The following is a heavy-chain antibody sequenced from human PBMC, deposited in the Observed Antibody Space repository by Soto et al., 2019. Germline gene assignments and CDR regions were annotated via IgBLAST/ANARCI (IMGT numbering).Heavy chain of an antibody. CDR1: GFTFSSYA. D-gene: IGHD1-20*01. CDR2: ISGSGGST. Sequence: GGSLRLSCAASGFTFSSYAMSWVRQAPGKGLEWVSAISGSGGSTYYADSVKGRFTISRDNSKNTLYLQMNSLRAEDTAVFYCAKDDNWNGGWGGAFDTWGQGTMVTVSS. V-gene: IGHV3-23*01. J-gene: IGHJ3*02. CDR3: AKDDNWNGGWGGAFDT.